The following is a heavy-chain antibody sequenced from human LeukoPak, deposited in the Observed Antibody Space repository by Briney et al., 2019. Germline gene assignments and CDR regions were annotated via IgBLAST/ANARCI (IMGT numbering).Heavy chain of an antibody. Sequence: SETLSLTCTVSGGSISSSSYYWGWIRQPPGKGLEWIGSIYYSGSTYYNPSLKSRVTISVDTSKNQFSLKLSSVTAADTAVYYCAREIYSYGYSSDYWGQGTLVTVSS. D-gene: IGHD5-18*01. J-gene: IGHJ4*02. CDR2: IYYSGST. CDR3: AREIYSYGYSSDY. CDR1: GGSISSSSYY. V-gene: IGHV4-39*02.